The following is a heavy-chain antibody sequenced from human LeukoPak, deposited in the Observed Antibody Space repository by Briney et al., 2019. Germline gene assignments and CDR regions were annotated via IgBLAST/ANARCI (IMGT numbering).Heavy chain of an antibody. CDR3: ARGGYGDYVSR. Sequence: ASVKVSCKASGYTFTSYGISWVRQAPGQGLEWMGWISAYNGNTNYAQKLQGRVTITADKSTSTAYMELSSLRSEDTAVYYCARGGYGDYVSRWGQGTLVTVSS. D-gene: IGHD4-17*01. V-gene: IGHV1-18*01. J-gene: IGHJ4*02. CDR1: GYTFTSYG. CDR2: ISAYNGNT.